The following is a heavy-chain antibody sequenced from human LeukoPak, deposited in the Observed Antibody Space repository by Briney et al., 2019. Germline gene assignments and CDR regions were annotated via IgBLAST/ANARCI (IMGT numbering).Heavy chain of an antibody. V-gene: IGHV3-23*01. J-gene: IGHJ6*03. Sequence: GGSLRLSCAASGFTFSSYAMSWVRQAPGKGLEWVSAISGRGGSTYYADSVKGRFTISRDNSKNTLYLQMNSLRAEDTAVYYCARRIDIVVVPAAHTLNRYYYYYMDVWGKGTTVTVSS. CDR3: ARRIDIVVVPAAHTLNRYYYYYMDV. CDR1: GFTFSSYA. CDR2: ISGRGGST. D-gene: IGHD2-2*01.